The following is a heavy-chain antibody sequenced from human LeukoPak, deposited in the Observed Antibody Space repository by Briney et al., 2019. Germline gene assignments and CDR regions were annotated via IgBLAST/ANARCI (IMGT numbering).Heavy chain of an antibody. CDR2: IYYSGST. Sequence: PSETLSLTCTVSGGSVSSGSYYWSWIRQPPGKRLEWIGYIYYSGSTNYNPSLKSRVTISVDTSKNQFSLKLSSVTAADTAVYYCARQSYYYDSSGYYGPLGCWGQGTLVTVSS. D-gene: IGHD3-22*01. CDR1: GGSVSSGSYY. J-gene: IGHJ4*02. CDR3: ARQSYYYDSSGYYGPLGC. V-gene: IGHV4-61*01.